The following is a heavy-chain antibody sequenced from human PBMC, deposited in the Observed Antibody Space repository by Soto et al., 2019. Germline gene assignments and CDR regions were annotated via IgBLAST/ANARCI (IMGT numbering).Heavy chain of an antibody. CDR1: GFTFSKVS. Sequence: AGGFPRPSCAASGFTFSKVSMSWGRQAPKKGLEWVGRIKSKTDGGTTDYAAPVKGRFTISRDDSKNTLYLQMNSLKTEDTAVYYCTTLERTIFGVVIIRVTPYWGQGTLVTVSS. V-gene: IGHV3-15*01. J-gene: IGHJ4*02. CDR2: IKSKTDGGTT. CDR3: TTLERTIFGVVIIRVTPY. D-gene: IGHD3-3*01.